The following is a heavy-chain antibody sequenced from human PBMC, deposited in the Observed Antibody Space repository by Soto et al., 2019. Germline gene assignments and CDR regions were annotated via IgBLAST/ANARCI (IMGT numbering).Heavy chain of an antibody. V-gene: IGHV1-3*01. D-gene: IGHD1-1*01. CDR3: ARVYNRSPDYYYYGMDV. CDR2: INAGNGNT. J-gene: IGHJ6*02. Sequence: GXSVKVSCRASGYTFTSYAMHWVRQAPGQRLEWMGWINAGNGNTKYSQKFQGRVTITRDTSASTAYMELSSLRSEDTAVYYCARVYNRSPDYYYYGMDVWGQGTTVTVSS. CDR1: GYTFTSYA.